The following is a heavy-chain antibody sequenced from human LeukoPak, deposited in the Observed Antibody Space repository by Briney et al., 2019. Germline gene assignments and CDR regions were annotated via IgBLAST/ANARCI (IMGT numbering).Heavy chain of an antibody. J-gene: IGHJ6*02. CDR1: GYRFTSYW. CDR3: ARWGLPIFGATDYYYYGMDV. Sequence: GESLKIYCKVSGYRFTSYWIGWVRQMPGKGLEWMGIIYPGDSDTGYSPSFQGQVTISADKSISTAYLQWSSLKASDTAMYYCARWGLPIFGATDYYYYGMDVWGQGTTVTVSS. CDR2: IYPGDSDT. D-gene: IGHD3-3*01. V-gene: IGHV5-51*01.